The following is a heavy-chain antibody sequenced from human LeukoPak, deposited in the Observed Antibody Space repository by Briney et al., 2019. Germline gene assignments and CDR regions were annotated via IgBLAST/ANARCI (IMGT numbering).Heavy chain of an antibody. CDR3: AKAAKYYFGSDTYYYLDY. J-gene: IGHJ4*02. Sequence: SETLSLTCTVSGGSISSSSYYWGWIRQPPGKGLEWIGSIYYSGSTYNNPSLKSRVTISVDTSKNQFSLKLSSVTAADTAVYYCAKAAKYYFGSDTYYYLDYWGQGILVTVSS. CDR1: GGSISSSSYY. D-gene: IGHD3-10*01. CDR2: IYYSGST. V-gene: IGHV4-39*07.